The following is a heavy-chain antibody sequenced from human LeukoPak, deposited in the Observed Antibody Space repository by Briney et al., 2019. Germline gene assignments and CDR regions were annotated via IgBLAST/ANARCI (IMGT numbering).Heavy chain of an antibody. CDR3: ARTDQDYYDSAGFDY. D-gene: IGHD3-22*01. CDR1: GGTFSSYA. V-gene: IGHV1-69*05. CDR2: IIPIFGTA. J-gene: IGHJ4*02. Sequence: SVKVSCKASGGTFSSYAISWVRQAPGQGLEWMGGIIPIFGTANYAQKFQGRVTITRNTSISTAYMELSSLRSEDTAVYYCARTDQDYYDSAGFDYWGQGTLVTVSS.